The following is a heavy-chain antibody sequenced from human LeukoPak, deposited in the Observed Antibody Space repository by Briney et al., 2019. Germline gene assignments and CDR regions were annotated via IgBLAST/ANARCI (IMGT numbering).Heavy chain of an antibody. D-gene: IGHD5-18*01. CDR3: ARARPPRGLPRSWFDP. CDR1: GFTFSSYG. CDR2: IWYDGSNK. Sequence: GGSLRLSCAASGFTFSSYGMHWVRQAPGKGLEWVAVIWYDGSNKYYADSVKGRFTISRDNSKNTLYLQMNSLRAEDTAVYYCARARPPRGLPRSWFDPWGQGTLVTVSS. V-gene: IGHV3-33*08. J-gene: IGHJ5*02.